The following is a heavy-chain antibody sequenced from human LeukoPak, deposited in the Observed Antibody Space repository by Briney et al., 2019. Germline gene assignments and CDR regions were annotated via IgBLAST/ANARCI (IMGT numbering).Heavy chain of an antibody. D-gene: IGHD2-21*01. CDR2: IYWDGDK. CDR3: AHRPGRGIPAAH. V-gene: IGHV2-5*02. Sequence: SGPTLVKPTQTLTLTCTFSGFSFSTSGVGVGWVRQPPGKALEWLALIYWDGDKRYSPFLKSRLTITKDTSDNQVVLTMTNMDPVDTATYYCAHRPGRGIPAAHWGQGTLVTVSS. CDR1: GFSFSTSGVG. J-gene: IGHJ4*02.